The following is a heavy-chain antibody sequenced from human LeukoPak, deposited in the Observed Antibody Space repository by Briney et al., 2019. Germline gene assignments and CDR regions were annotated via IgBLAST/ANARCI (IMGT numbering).Heavy chain of an antibody. Sequence: GGSLRLSCAASGFTFSSYAMHWVRQSPGKGLEWVAVISYDGSNKNYADSVKGRITISRDDSKNTLYLQMNSLRAEDTAVYYCARDNNGDYWGQGTLVTVSS. D-gene: IGHD1/OR15-1a*01. J-gene: IGHJ4*02. CDR1: GFTFSSYA. V-gene: IGHV3-30-3*01. CDR3: ARDNNGDY. CDR2: ISYDGSNK.